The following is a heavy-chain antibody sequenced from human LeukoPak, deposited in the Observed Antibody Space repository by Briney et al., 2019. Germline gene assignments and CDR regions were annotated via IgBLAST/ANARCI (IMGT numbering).Heavy chain of an antibody. Sequence: KTGGSLRLSCAASGFTFNTYSMNWVRQAPGKGLEWVSSISSSSSYIYYADSVKGRFTISRDNAKNSLYLQMNSLRAEDTAVYYCARETPGFDYWGQGTLVTVSS. CDR2: ISSSSSYI. J-gene: IGHJ4*02. CDR1: GFTFNTYS. V-gene: IGHV3-21*01. CDR3: ARETPGFDY.